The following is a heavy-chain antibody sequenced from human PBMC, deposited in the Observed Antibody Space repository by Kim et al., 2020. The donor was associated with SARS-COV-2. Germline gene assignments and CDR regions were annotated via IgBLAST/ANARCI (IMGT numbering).Heavy chain of an antibody. CDR1: GGSISSSSYY. V-gene: IGHV4-39*07. D-gene: IGHD3-10*01. J-gene: IGHJ5*02. CDR2: IYYSGST. Sequence: SETLSLTCTVSGGSISSSSYYWGWIRQPPGKGLEWIGSIYYSGSTYYNPSLKSRVTISVDTSKNQFSLKLSSVTAADTAVYYCARETLRGQITMVRGVMTNWFDPWGQGTLVTVSS. CDR3: ARETLRGQITMVRGVMTNWFDP.